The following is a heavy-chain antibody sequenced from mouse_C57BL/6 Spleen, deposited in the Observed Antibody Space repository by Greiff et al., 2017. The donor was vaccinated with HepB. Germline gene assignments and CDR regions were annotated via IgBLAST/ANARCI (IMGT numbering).Heavy chain of an antibody. J-gene: IGHJ1*03. D-gene: IGHD1-1*01. Sequence: QVQLKQSGPGLVQPSQSLSITCTVSGFSLTSYGVHWVRQSPGKGLEWLGVIWSGGSTDYNAAFISRLSISKDNSKSQVFFKMNILQADDTAIYYCARGDYGSSYEYFDVWGTGTTVTVSS. V-gene: IGHV2-2*01. CDR2: IWSGGST. CDR3: ARGDYGSSYEYFDV. CDR1: GFSLTSYG.